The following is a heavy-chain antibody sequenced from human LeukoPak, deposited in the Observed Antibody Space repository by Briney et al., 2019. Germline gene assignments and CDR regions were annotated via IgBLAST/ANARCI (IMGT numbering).Heavy chain of an antibody. J-gene: IGHJ5*02. V-gene: IGHV4-34*01. D-gene: IGHD3-22*01. Sequence: SETLSLTYAVYGGSFSGYYWSWIRQPPGRGLEWIGEINHSGSTNYNPSLKSRVTISVDTSKNQFSLKLSSVTAADTAVYYCARGGYYDSSGSNWSDPWGQGTLVTVSS. CDR2: INHSGST. CDR1: GGSFSGYY. CDR3: ARGGYYDSSGSNWSDP.